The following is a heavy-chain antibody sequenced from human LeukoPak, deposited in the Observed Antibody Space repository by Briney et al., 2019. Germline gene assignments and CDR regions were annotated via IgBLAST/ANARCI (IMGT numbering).Heavy chain of an antibody. CDR2: ISGSGGST. CDR3: AKAVDDYGDYYFDY. CDR1: GFTSSSYA. Sequence: GGSLRLSCAASGFTSSSYAMSWVRQAPGKGLEWVSAISGSGGSTYYADSVKGRFTISRDNSKNTLYLQMNSLRAEDTAVYYCAKAVDDYGDYYFDYWGQGTLVTVSS. D-gene: IGHD4-17*01. V-gene: IGHV3-23*01. J-gene: IGHJ4*02.